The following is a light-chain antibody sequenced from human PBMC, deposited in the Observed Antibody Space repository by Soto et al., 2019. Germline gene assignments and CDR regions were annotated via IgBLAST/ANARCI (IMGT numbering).Light chain of an antibody. Sequence: DIPLTQSPSFLSASVGDRVTITCRVSQGISSYLAWYQQKPGKAPKLLIYAASTLQSGVPSRFSGSGSGTQFTLTVSSLQPEDFATYYCQQLNSYPLTFGQGTQVEIK. CDR3: QQLNSYPLT. CDR1: QGISSY. V-gene: IGKV1-9*01. J-gene: IGKJ1*01. CDR2: AAS.